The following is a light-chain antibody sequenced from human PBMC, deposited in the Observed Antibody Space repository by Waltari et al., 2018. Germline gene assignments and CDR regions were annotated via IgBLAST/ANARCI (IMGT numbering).Light chain of an antibody. J-gene: IGLJ3*02. V-gene: IGLV4-69*01. CDR2: VNSDGSH. Sequence: QLVVTQSPSASASLGASVKLTCTLSSGHSSNVIAWLQQQPQKGPRYLMKVNSDGSHSRGDEIPDRFSGSSSGAARYLTISSLQSEDEADYYCQTGGHGTWVFGGGTKLTVL. CDR3: QTGGHGTWV. CDR1: SGHSSNV.